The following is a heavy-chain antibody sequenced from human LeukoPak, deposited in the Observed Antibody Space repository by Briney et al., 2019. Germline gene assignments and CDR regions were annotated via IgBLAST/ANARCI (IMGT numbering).Heavy chain of an antibody. CDR3: PRDPDLVGATLYYFDY. Sequence: GGSLRLSCAVSGFTFRSYAMHWVRQAPGKGLEWVAVISYDGSNKYYADSVKGRFTISRDNSKNTLYLQMNSLRAEDTAVYYCPRDPDLVGATLYYFDYWGQGTLVTVSS. CDR1: GFTFRSYA. CDR2: ISYDGSNK. D-gene: IGHD1-26*01. J-gene: IGHJ4*02. V-gene: IGHV3-30*04.